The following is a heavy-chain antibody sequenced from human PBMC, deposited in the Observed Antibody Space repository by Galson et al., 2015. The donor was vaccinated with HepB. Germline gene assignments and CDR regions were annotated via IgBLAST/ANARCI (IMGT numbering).Heavy chain of an antibody. Sequence: SLRLSCAASGFTFSSYSMNWVRQAPGKGLEWVSSISSSSSYIYYADSVKGRFTISRDNAKNSLYLQMNSLRAEDTALYYCAKDSSPLSPYYYYMDVWGKGTTVTVSS. J-gene: IGHJ6*03. CDR3: AKDSSPLSPYYYYMDV. D-gene: IGHD2-2*01. V-gene: IGHV3-21*04. CDR2: ISSSSSYI. CDR1: GFTFSSYS.